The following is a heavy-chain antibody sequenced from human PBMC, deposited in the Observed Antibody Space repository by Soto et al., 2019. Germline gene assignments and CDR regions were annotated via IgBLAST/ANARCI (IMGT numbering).Heavy chain of an antibody. CDR2: ISSGGTYT. Sequence: WGSLRLSCAASGFTFSNYAMTWVRQAPGKGLEWVSAISSGGTYTDYADSVRGRFTLSRDSSKNMVYLQMNSLRAEDTAVYHCARDPAITGTLFEPWGKGTLVTVSS. CDR1: GFTFSNYA. V-gene: IGHV3-23*01. CDR3: ARDPAITGTLFEP. D-gene: IGHD1-20*01. J-gene: IGHJ5*02.